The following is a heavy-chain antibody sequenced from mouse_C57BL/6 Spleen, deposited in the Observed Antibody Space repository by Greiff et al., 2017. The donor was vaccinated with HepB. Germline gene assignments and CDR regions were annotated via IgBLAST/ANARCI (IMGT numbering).Heavy chain of an antibody. CDR2: IYTSDSET. CDR3: VRSTYYGNNY. CDR1: GYTFTSYW. J-gene: IGHJ2*01. V-gene: IGHV1-61*01. D-gene: IGHD2-10*01. Sequence: QVQLQQPGAELVRPGSSVKLSCKASGYTFTSYWMDWVKQRPGQGLEWIGNIYTSDSETHYNQKFKDKATLTVDKSSSKAYMQLSSLTSEDSAVYYCVRSTYYGNNYWGQGTTLTVSS.